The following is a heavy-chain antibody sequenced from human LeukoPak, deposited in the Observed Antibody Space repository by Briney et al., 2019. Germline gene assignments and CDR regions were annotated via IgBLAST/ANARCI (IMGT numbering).Heavy chain of an antibody. CDR2: ISGSGGST. V-gene: IGHV3-23*01. Sequence: PGGSPRLSCAAPGXTFSSYAMSWVRQAPGKGLEWVSAISGSGGSTYYAHSVKGRFTISRDNSKNTLYLQMNSLGAEDTAVYYCAKGAVPAAMVPYYFDYWGQGTLVTVSS. J-gene: IGHJ4*02. CDR1: GXTFSSYA. D-gene: IGHD2-2*01. CDR3: AKGAVPAAMVPYYFDY.